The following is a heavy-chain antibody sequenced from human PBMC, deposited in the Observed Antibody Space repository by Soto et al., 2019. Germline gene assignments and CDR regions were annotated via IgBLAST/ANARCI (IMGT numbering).Heavy chain of an antibody. Sequence: GGSLRLSRAASGFTFSSYAMSWVRQAPGKGLEWVSAISGSGGSTYYADSVKGRFTISRDNSKNTLYLQMNSLRAEDTAVYYCAKDQKPSSWYSNYFDYWGQGTLVTVSS. V-gene: IGHV3-23*01. CDR2: ISGSGGST. CDR3: AKDQKPSSWYSNYFDY. J-gene: IGHJ4*02. D-gene: IGHD6-13*01. CDR1: GFTFSSYA.